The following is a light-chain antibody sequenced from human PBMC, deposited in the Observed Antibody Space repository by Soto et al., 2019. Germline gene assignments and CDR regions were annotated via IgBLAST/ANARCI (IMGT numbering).Light chain of an antibody. CDR3: QHYNSWPPMYT. V-gene: IGKV3-15*01. CDR1: QSVSTT. CDR2: GAS. J-gene: IGKJ2*01. Sequence: EIVMTQSPATLSVSPGERATLSCRASQSVSTTLAWYQHKPGQAPRLLIYGASTRATGIPARFSGSGSGTEFTLTITSLQSEDFAVYYCQHYNSWPPMYTFGQGTKLEIK.